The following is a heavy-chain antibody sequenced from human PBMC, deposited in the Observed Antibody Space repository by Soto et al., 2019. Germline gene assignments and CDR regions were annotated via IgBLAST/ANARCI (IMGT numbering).Heavy chain of an antibody. CDR3: AREPRDDYMISGGFDY. CDR2: ISSGGSVI. J-gene: IGHJ4*02. V-gene: IGHV3-11*01. D-gene: IGHD4-4*01. Sequence: QVQLVESGGGLVKPGGSLRLSCVASRFTFSDYYMSWFRQAPGKGLEWVSYISSGGSVIYSADSMKGRFTISRDNAKNSLYLQVNSLRAEDTAVYYCAREPRDDYMISGGFDYWGQGTLVTVSS. CDR1: RFTFSDYY.